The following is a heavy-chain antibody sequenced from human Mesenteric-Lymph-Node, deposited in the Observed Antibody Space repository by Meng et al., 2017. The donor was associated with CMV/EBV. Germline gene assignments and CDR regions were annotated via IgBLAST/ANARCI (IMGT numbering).Heavy chain of an antibody. CDR1: SNSSGGFY. V-gene: IGHV4-31*02. J-gene: IGHJ4*02. D-gene: IGHD6-19*01. Sequence: SNSSGGFYWSWIRQHPGEGLECIGYIYYSGSTYYNPSLKSRVTISVDTSTDQFSLKLSSVTAADTAVYYCARSRYNSGWQEKYYFDYWGQGTLVTVSS. CDR2: IYYSGST. CDR3: ARSRYNSGWQEKYYFDY.